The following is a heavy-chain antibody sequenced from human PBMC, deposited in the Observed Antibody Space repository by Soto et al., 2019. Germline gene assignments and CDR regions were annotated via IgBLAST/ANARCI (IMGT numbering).Heavy chain of an antibody. CDR1: GLTFSNYG. CDR3: AKDRPNASSWPVH. Sequence: QVPLVESGGGVVQPGRSLRLSCAASGLTFSNYGLHWVRQVPGKGLEWVAVISYDGTYKLYADSVKGRFTISRDNDKNMLCLQMNGLRVDDTGLYFCAKDRPNASSWPVHWGQGTLVTVSS. D-gene: IGHD6-13*01. CDR2: ISYDGTYK. V-gene: IGHV3-30*18. J-gene: IGHJ4*02.